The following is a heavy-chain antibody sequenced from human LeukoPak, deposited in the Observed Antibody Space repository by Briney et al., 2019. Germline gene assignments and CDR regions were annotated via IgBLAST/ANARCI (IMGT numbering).Heavy chain of an antibody. V-gene: IGHV4-39*02. D-gene: IGHD3-22*01. Sequence: SETLSLTCTVSGGSTSSSSYYWGWIRQPPGKGLEWIGSIYYSGSTYYNPSLKSRVTISVDTSKNQFSLKLSSVTAADTVVYYCARDAMIVVDYFDYWGQGTLVTVSS. CDR2: IYYSGST. CDR3: ARDAMIVVDYFDY. J-gene: IGHJ4*02. CDR1: GGSTSSSSYY.